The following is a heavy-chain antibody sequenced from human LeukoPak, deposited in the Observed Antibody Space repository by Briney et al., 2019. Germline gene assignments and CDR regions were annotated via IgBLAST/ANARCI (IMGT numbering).Heavy chain of an antibody. CDR2: IHYSGTT. Sequence: PSQTLSLTCTVSGGSISTSGYYSGGYYWSWIRQHPGKGLEWIGYIHYSGTTYYNPSLKSRVTILVDTSENQFSLKLNSVTAADTAVYYCARVRPGYYYMDVWGKGTTVTVSS. J-gene: IGHJ6*03. CDR1: GGSISTSGYYSGGYY. CDR3: ARVRPGYYYMDV. V-gene: IGHV4-31*03.